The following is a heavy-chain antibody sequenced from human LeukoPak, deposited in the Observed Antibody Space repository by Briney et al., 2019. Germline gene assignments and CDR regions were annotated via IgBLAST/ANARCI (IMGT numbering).Heavy chain of an antibody. Sequence: GESLKISCKGSGYSFTTYWIGWVRQMPGKGLEWMGMIYPGDFDTKYSPPFQGQVTISVDRSITTAYLQWSSLKASDTAMYYCALPVRSGRGHWFDPWGQGTLVTVSS. D-gene: IGHD3-10*01. CDR1: GYSFTTYW. V-gene: IGHV5-51*01. CDR3: ALPVRSGRGHWFDP. J-gene: IGHJ5*02. CDR2: IYPGDFDT.